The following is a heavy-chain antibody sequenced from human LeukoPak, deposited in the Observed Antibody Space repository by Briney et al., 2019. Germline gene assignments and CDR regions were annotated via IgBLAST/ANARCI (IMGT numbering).Heavy chain of an antibody. CDR2: INHSGST. CDR3: AREVWGPEY. V-gene: IGHV4-34*01. D-gene: IGHD1-14*01. J-gene: IGHJ4*02. CDR1: GGSFSGYY. Sequence: SEILSLTCAVYGGSFSGYYWSWIRQPPGKGLEWIGEINHSGSTNYNPSLKSRVTISVDTSKNQFSLKLSSVTAADTAVYYCAREVWGPEYWGQGTLVTVSS.